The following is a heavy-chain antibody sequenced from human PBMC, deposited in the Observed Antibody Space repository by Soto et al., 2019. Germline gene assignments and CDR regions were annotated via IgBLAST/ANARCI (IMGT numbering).Heavy chain of an antibody. CDR3: ARSGEILQTFDS. CDR2: ISGSSSYI. V-gene: IGHV3-21*01. CDR1: GVSFSEYS. Sequence: PGGSLRLSCVVSGVSFSEYSMNWVRQAPGKGLEWVALISGSSSYIYYADSVKGRFTISRDNAKNSLFLQMDSLRVEDTAVYYCARSGEILQTFDSWGQGTLVTVSS. D-gene: IGHD1-26*01. J-gene: IGHJ4*02.